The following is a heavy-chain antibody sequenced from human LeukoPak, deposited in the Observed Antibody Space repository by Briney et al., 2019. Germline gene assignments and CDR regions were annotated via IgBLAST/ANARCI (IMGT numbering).Heavy chain of an antibody. CDR3: AREEPAGSIDY. CDR2: ISNSGGST. D-gene: IGHD1-14*01. Sequence: GGSLRLSCAVSGFVFSSHPMHWVRQAPGKGLECVSAISNSGGSTYCANSVKGRFTISRDNSKNTLYLQMDSLRAEDTAVYYCAREEPAGSIDYWGQGILVTVSS. V-gene: IGHV3-64*01. CDR1: GFVFSSHP. J-gene: IGHJ4*02.